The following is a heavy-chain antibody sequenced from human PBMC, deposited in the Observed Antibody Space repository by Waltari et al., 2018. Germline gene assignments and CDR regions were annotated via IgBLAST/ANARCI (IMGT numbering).Heavy chain of an antibody. Sequence: QVQLQESGPGLLKPSETLSLTGTVSGVSISSFYCGWIRQPAGKGLEWVGRIYISGSSSSNPSLKSRVTMSDDTSKNQFSLKLTSVTAADTAVYYCARVSATSWSSAYYFDFWGQGILVTVSS. CDR2: IYISGSS. D-gene: IGHD2-2*01. V-gene: IGHV4-4*07. J-gene: IGHJ4*02. CDR3: ARVSATSWSSAYYFDF. CDR1: GVSISSFY.